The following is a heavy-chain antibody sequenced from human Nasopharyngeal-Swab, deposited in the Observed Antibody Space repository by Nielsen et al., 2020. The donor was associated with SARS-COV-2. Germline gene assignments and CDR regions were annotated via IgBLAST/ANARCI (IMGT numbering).Heavy chain of an antibody. V-gene: IGHV3-30-3*01. Sequence: GGSLRLSCAASGFTFRSYAMHWVRQAPGKGLEWVAVISYDGSNKYYADSVKGRFTISRDNSKNTLYLQMNSLRAEDTAVYYCARGGLLELGFYWYFDLWGRGTPVTVSS. D-gene: IGHD2-21*02. J-gene: IGHJ2*01. CDR3: ARGGLLELGFYWYFDL. CDR2: ISYDGSNK. CDR1: GFTFRSYA.